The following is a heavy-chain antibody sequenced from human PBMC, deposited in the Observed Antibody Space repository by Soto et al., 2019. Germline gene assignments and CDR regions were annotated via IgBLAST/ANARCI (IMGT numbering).Heavy chain of an antibody. J-gene: IGHJ4*02. CDR2: IDNDGSAT. CDR1: GFTFNIYW. V-gene: IGHV3-74*01. D-gene: IGHD1-1*01. Sequence: EGQLVESGGGLVQPGGALRLSCVASGFTFNIYWMHWVRQAPGKGLEWVSRIDNDGSATTHADSVKGRFTISRDNAKNTLFLQMNTLRVDDTAVYYCARDNWNSYWGQGTLVTVSS. CDR3: ARDNWNSY.